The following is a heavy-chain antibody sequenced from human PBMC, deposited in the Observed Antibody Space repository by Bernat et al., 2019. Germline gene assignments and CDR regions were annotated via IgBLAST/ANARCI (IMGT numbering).Heavy chain of an antibody. D-gene: IGHD1-26*01. CDR1: GFTFSDYY. Sequence: QVQLVESGGGLAKPGGSLRLSCAASGFTFSDYYMTWIRQAPGKGLEWVSYISSSGNNISYADSVKGRFTISRDNAKNSLYLQLNSLRADDTAVYYCARRAATGRTFDVWGQGTMVTVSS. CDR3: ARRAATGRTFDV. J-gene: IGHJ3*01. V-gene: IGHV3-11*01. CDR2: ISSSGNNI.